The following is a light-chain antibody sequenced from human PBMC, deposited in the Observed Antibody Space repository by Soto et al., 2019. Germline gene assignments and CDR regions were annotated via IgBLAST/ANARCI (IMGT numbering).Light chain of an antibody. CDR1: QSVSSN. J-gene: IGKJ4*01. CDR2: GAS. V-gene: IGKV3-15*01. CDR3: QQYNNWLMLS. Sequence: EIVMTQFPAILSVSPGERATLSCRASQSVSSNLAWYQQKPGQTPRLLIYGASTRATGIPARFSGSGSGTEFTLTISSLQSEDFAIYYCQQYNNWLMLSFGGGTKVEIK.